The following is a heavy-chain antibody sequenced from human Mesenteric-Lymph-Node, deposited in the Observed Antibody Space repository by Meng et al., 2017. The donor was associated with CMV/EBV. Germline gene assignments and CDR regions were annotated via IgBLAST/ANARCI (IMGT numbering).Heavy chain of an antibody. D-gene: IGHD2-2*01. Sequence: ASVKVSCKASGYTFTGYYMHWVRQALGQGLEWMGWINPNSGGTNYAQMFQGRVTMTTDTSTNTASMELRSLRSDDTAMYYCARDGIVVVPAANYYYYGMDVWGQGTTVTVSS. CDR3: ARDGIVVVPAANYYYYGMDV. J-gene: IGHJ6*02. CDR1: GYTFTGYY. V-gene: IGHV1-2*02. CDR2: INPNSGGT.